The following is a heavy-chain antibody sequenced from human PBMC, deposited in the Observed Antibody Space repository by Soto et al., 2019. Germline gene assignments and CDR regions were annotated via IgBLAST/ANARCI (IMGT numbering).Heavy chain of an antibody. D-gene: IGHD2-2*01. CDR2: IKQDGSEK. J-gene: IGHJ4*02. V-gene: IGHV3-7*05. CDR1: GFTFSSYW. CDR3: ARPPCRSVVPAANFGYDY. Sequence: PGESLKISCAASGFTFSSYWMSWVRQAPGKGLEWVANIKQDGSEKYYVDSVKGRFTISRDNAKNSLYLQMNSLRAEDTALYYCARPPCRSVVPAANFGYDYWGQGTLVTVSS.